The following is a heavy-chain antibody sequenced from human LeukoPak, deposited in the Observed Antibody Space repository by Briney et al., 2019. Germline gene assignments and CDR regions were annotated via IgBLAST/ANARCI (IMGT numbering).Heavy chain of an antibody. J-gene: IGHJ4*02. CDR2: INHSGRT. D-gene: IGHD3-10*01. CDR3: ARGGRYYGSGSYYLHY. CDR1: GGSFSGYY. Sequence: SETLSLTRAVYGGSFSGYYWSLIRQPSGKGLEWIGEINHSGRTKYNPSLKSRVTISVDTSKIQFSLKLSSVTAADTAVCYCARGGRYYGSGSYYLHYWGQGTLVTVSS. V-gene: IGHV4-34*01.